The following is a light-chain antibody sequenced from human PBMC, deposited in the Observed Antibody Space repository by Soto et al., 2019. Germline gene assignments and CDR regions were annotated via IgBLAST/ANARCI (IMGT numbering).Light chain of an antibody. V-gene: IGKV4-1*01. CDR1: QSVLNSYNNKNY. CDR2: WAS. J-gene: IGKJ1*01. Sequence: DIVMTQSPDSLAVSLGERATINCKSSQSVLNSYNNKNYLTWYQQKPGQPHKLLIYWASTRESGVPDRFSGSGSGTDFTLTISSLQAEDVAVYSCQQYYSSPRTFGQGTKVEIK. CDR3: QQYYSSPRT.